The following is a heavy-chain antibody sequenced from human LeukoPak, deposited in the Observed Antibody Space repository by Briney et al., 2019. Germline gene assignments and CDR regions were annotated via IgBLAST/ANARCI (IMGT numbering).Heavy chain of an antibody. CDR2: VYPDDSNT. CDR3: AGLDYGGNLVGDGMDV. D-gene: IGHD4-23*01. CDR1: GYRFAIYW. V-gene: IGHV5-51*01. J-gene: IGHJ6*02. Sequence: GESLKISCKGSGYRFAIYWIGWVRQMPGKGLEWMGIVYPDDSNTRYSPSFQGQVTISADKSITTAYLHWSSLKASDTAIYYCAGLDYGGNLVGDGMDVWGQGTTVTVSS.